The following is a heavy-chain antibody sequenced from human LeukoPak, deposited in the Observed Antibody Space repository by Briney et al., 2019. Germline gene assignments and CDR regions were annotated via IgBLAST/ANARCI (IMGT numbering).Heavy chain of an antibody. CDR2: IYHTGST. D-gene: IGHD6-25*01. V-gene: IGHV4-59*01. Sequence: SEALSLTCTVSGGSISSYYWSWIRQPPGKGLEWIANIYHTGSTNYNPSLSSRVTISINTAKNQFSLKLTSVTAADTAVYYCARRGRNSSGWQDYLWGQGTLVTVSS. J-gene: IGHJ4*02. CDR3: ARRGRNSSGWQDYL. CDR1: GGSISSYY.